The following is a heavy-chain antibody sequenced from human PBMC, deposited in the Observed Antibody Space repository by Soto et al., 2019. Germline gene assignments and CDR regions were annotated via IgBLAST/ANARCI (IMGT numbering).Heavy chain of an antibody. CDR1: GFSFSSYV. D-gene: IGHD2-2*01. J-gene: IGHJ4*02. CDR3: AREGSGDAYNAGGAMDY. CDR2: LSYYERDK. Sequence: GGSLRLSCGTSGFSFSSYVLHWVRQAPGKGLEWVAVLSYYERDKYYADSVKGRFTISRDNSKNTLYLQMNGLGAEDTAVYYCAREGSGDAYNAGGAMDYWGQGTLVTSPQ. V-gene: IGHV3-30*03.